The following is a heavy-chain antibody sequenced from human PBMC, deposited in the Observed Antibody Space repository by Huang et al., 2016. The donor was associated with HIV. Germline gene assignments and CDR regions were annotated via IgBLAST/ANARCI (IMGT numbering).Heavy chain of an antibody. CDR3: ARPLTGTTALGY. Sequence: QLQLQESGPGLVKPSETLSLTCTVSGRSISSSYYWGWIRQPPGKGLEWIGNIYYSGNISYNPSLKRRVTISVDTSKKHISLKVDSVTAADTAVYYCARPLTGTTALGYWGQGTLVTVSS. V-gene: IGHV4-39*01. D-gene: IGHD1-20*01. CDR2: IYYSGNI. J-gene: IGHJ4*02. CDR1: GRSISSSYY.